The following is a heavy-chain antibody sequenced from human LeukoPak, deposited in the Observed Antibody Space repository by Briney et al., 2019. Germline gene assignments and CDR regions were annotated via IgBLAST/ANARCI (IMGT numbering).Heavy chain of an antibody. CDR3: AKQTRPQLERRLGFDY. J-gene: IGHJ4*02. D-gene: IGHD1-1*01. V-gene: IGHV3-23*01. CDR2: ISGSGGST. Sequence: GGSLRLSCAASGFTFSSYAMSWVRQAPGKGLEWVSAISGSGGSTYYAYSVKGRFTISRDNSKNTLYLQMNSLRAEDTAVYYCAKQTRPQLERRLGFDYWGQGTLVTVSS. CDR1: GFTFSSYA.